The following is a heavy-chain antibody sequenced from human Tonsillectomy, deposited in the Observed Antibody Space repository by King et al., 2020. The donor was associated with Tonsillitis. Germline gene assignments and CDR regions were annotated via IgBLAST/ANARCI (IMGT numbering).Heavy chain of an antibody. CDR2: ISYDGSNK. CDR3: AKGYGSGDYYYYYGMDV. Sequence: VQLVESGGGVVQPGRSLRLSCAASGFTFSSYGMHWVRQAPGKGLEWVAVISYDGSNKYYADSVKGRFTISRDISKNTPYLQMNSLRAEDTAVYYCAKGYGSGDYYYYYGMDVWGQGTTVTVSS. CDR1: GFTFSSYG. D-gene: IGHD3-10*01. J-gene: IGHJ6*02. V-gene: IGHV3-30*18.